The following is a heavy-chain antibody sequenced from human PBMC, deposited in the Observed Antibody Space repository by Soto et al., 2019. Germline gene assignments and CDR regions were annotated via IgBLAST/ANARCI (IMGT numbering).Heavy chain of an antibody. CDR2: IIPIFGTA. CDR3: ARQTLYRSWTASILGSYYYGMDV. Sequence: QVQLVQSGAEVKKPGSSVKVSCKASGGTFSSYAISWVRQAPGQGLEWMGGIIPIFGTANYAQKFQGRVTITADESTSTAYMELSSLRSEDTAVYYCARQTLYRSWTASILGSYYYGMDVWGQGTTVTVSS. CDR1: GGTFSSYA. J-gene: IGHJ6*02. V-gene: IGHV1-69*01. D-gene: IGHD3-16*01.